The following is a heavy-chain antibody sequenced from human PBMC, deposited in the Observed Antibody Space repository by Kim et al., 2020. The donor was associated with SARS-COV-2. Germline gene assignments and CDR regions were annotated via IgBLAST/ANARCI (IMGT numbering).Heavy chain of an antibody. Sequence: ASVKVSCKASGYTFTGYYMHWVRQAPGQGLEWMGWINPNSGGTNYAQKFQGRVTMTRDTSISTAYMELSRLRSDDTAVYYCATRGGNILTGYYLLGYWGQGTLVTVSS. CDR2: INPNSGGT. CDR1: GYTFTGYY. D-gene: IGHD3-9*01. CDR3: ATRGGNILTGYYLLGY. J-gene: IGHJ4*02. V-gene: IGHV1-2*02.